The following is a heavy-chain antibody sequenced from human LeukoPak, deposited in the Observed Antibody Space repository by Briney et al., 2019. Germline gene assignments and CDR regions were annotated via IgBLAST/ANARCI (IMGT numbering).Heavy chain of an antibody. V-gene: IGHV1-18*01. CDR2: ISAYNGNT. J-gene: IGHJ4*02. CDR1: GYTVTSYG. Sequence: ASVKLSCKASGYTVTSYGISWVRQAPGQGLERVGWISAYNGNTNNAQTLQGRLTITTDTSSNTAYMQPRSLRSAAAAGYYCAGVGIAVAGYIGYWGERTLVTVSS. D-gene: IGHD6-19*01. CDR3: AGVGIAVAGYIGY.